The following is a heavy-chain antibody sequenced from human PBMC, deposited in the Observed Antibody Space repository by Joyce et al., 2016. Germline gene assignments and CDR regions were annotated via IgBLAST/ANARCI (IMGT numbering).Heavy chain of an antibody. CDR3: ARDVGEEYDLWSGYYIDKETGGLDV. D-gene: IGHD3-3*01. CDR2: ISYSGST. Sequence: QVQLQESGPRLVKPSETLSLTCTVSGGSISSYYWNWIRQPPGKGLEWIGYISYSGSTNYNPSLKSRVTISADTSKNQFSLKLTSVTAADTAVYYCARDVGEEYDLWSGYYIDKETGGLDVWGQGTTVTVSS. V-gene: IGHV4-59*01. J-gene: IGHJ6*02. CDR1: GGSISSYY.